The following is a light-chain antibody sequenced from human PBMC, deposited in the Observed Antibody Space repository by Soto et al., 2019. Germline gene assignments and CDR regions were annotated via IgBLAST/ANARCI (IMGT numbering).Light chain of an antibody. CDR1: SSDVGAYKY. V-gene: IGLV2-14*03. CDR3: SSYTSSSTYVV. CDR2: DVS. J-gene: IGLJ2*01. Sequence: QSALTQPASVSESPGQSITISCTGTSSDVGAYKYVSWYQHHSGTAPKLIIYDVSSRPSGVSNRFSGSKSGNTASLTISGLQAEDEADYYCSSYTSSSTYVVFGGGTKLTVL.